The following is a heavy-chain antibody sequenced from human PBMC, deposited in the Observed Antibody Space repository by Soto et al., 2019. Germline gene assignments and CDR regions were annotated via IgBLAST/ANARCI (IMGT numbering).Heavy chain of an antibody. J-gene: IGHJ4*02. CDR1: GFTFDDYA. CDR2: ISWNSGSI. D-gene: IGHD4-17*01. CDR3: AKDKESGDYSLHYFDY. V-gene: IGHV3-9*01. Sequence: GGSLRLSCAASGFTFDDYAMHWVRQAPGKGLEWVSGISWNSGSIGYADSVKGRFTISRDNAKNSLYLQMNSLRAEDTALYYCAKDKESGDYSLHYFDYWGQGTLVTVSS.